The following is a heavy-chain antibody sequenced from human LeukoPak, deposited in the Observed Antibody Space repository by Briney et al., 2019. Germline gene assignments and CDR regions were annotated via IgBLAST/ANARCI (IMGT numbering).Heavy chain of an antibody. CDR1: GYTFTSYD. CDR3: ARGLTRKGRVVALGYYYYMDV. D-gene: IGHD3-3*01. V-gene: IGHV1-8*03. CDR2: MNPNSGNT. Sequence: GASVKVSCKASGYTFTSYDINWVRQATGQGLEWMGWMNPNSGNTGYAQKFQGRVTITRNTSISTAYMELSSLRSEDTAVYYCARGLTRKGRVVALGYYYYMDVWGKGTTVTVSS. J-gene: IGHJ6*03.